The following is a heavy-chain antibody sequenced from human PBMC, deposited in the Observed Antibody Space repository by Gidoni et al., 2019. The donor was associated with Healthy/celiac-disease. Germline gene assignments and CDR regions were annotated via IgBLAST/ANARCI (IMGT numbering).Heavy chain of an antibody. Sequence: QVQLQESGLGLVKPSATLSLTCPVSGYPISSGYYWGWTRKPPVKGLEWIGSIYHSGSTYYNPSLKSRVTISVDTSKNQFSLKLSSVTAADTAVYYCARDQWLAVDFDYWGQGTLVAVSS. CDR1: GYPISSGYY. CDR3: ARDQWLAVDFDY. D-gene: IGHD3-22*01. J-gene: IGHJ4*02. CDR2: IYHSGST. V-gene: IGHV4-38-2*02.